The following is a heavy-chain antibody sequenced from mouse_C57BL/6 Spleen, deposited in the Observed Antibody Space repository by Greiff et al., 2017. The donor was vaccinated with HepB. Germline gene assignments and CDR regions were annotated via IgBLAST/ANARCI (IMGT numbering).Heavy chain of an antibody. Sequence: EVQLVESGGGLVQPKGSLKLSCAASGFSFNTYAMNWVRQAPGKGLEWVARIRSKSNNYATYYADSVKDRFTISRDDSESMLYLQMNNLKTEDTAMYYCVRHIDGWSFDVWGTGTTVTVSS. J-gene: IGHJ1*03. CDR1: GFSFNTYA. CDR3: VRHIDGWSFDV. CDR2: IRSKSNNYAT. V-gene: IGHV10-1*01. D-gene: IGHD2-3*01.